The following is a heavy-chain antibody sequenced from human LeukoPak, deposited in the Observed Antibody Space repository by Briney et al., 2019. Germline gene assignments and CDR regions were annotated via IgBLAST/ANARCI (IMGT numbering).Heavy chain of an antibody. CDR2: IYSGGST. V-gene: IGHV3-66*02. CDR3: ARLTGPIDY. CDR1: GFTVSSNY. Sequence: GGSLRLSCADSGFTVSSNYMSWVRQAPGKGLEWVSVIYSGGSTYYADSVKGRFTISRDNSKNTLYLQMNSLRAEDTAVYYCARLTGPIDYWGQGTLVTVSS. D-gene: IGHD1-7*01. J-gene: IGHJ4*02.